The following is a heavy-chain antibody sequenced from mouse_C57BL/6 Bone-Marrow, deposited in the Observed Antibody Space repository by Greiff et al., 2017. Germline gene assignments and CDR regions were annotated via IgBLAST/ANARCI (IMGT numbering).Heavy chain of an antibody. Sequence: EVKLVESGGGLVKPGGSLKLSCAASGFTFSSYAMSWVRQTPDKRLAWVATISDGGSYTYYPDNVKGRFTISRDNAKNNLYLQMSHLKSEDTAMYYCARDSADGYNYWGQGTTLTVSS. CDR3: ARDSADGYNY. CDR1: GFTFSSYA. D-gene: IGHD2-3*01. V-gene: IGHV5-4*01. CDR2: ISDGGSYT. J-gene: IGHJ2*01.